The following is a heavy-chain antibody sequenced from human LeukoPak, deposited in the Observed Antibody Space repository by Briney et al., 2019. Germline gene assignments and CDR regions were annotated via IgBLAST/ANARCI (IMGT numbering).Heavy chain of an antibody. J-gene: IGHJ4*02. V-gene: IGHV3-11*06. CDR1: GFTFSDYY. Sequence: GGSLSLSCAASGFTFSDYYMSWIRQAPGKGLEWVSYISSGSTYTNYADSVKGRFTISRDNAKNSLYLQMNSLRAEDTAVYYCARLTVDTADISYLDYWGQGTLVTVSS. CDR3: ARLTVDTADISYLDY. D-gene: IGHD5-18*01. CDR2: ISSGSTYT.